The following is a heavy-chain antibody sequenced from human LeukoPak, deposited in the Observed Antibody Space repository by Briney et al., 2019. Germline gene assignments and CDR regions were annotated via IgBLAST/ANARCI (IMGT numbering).Heavy chain of an antibody. Sequence: PGGSLRLSCAASGFTFSSYAMSWVRQAPGKGLEWVSAISGSGGSTYYADSAKGRFTISRDNSKNTLYLQMNSLRAEDTAVYYCAKAKGYYGSGSYIDYWGQGTLVTVSS. CDR1: GFTFSSYA. J-gene: IGHJ4*02. CDR3: AKAKGYYGSGSYIDY. CDR2: ISGSGGST. V-gene: IGHV3-23*01. D-gene: IGHD3-10*01.